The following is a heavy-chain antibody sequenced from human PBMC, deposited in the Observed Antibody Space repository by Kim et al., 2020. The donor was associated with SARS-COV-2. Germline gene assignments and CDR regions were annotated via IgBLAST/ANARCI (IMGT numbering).Heavy chain of an antibody. Sequence: SETLSLTCAVYGGSFSGYYWSWIRQPPGKGLEWIGEINHSGSTNYNPSLKSRVTISVDTSKNQFSLKLSSVTAADTAVYYCARVGSSGWYIGEANAFDI. J-gene: IGHJ3*02. V-gene: IGHV4-34*01. CDR2: INHSGST. CDR1: GGSFSGYY. CDR3: ARVGSSGWYIGEANAFDI. D-gene: IGHD6-19*01.